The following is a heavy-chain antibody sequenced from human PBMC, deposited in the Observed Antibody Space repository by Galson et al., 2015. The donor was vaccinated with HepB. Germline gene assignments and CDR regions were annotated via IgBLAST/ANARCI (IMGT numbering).Heavy chain of an antibody. V-gene: IGHV3-30*18. CDR2: ISYDGSNK. Sequence: SLRLSCAASGFTFSSYGMHWVRQAPGKGLEWVAVISYDGSNKYYADSVKGRFTISRDNSKNTLYLQMNSLRAEDTAVYYCAKDKRWLSYYYYGIDVWGQGTTVTVSS. D-gene: IGHD6-19*01. CDR1: GFTFSSYG. CDR3: AKDKRWLSYYYYGIDV. J-gene: IGHJ6*02.